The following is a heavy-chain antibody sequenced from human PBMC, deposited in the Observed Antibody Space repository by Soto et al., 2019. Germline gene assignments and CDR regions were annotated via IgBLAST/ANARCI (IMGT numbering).Heavy chain of an antibody. J-gene: IGHJ4*02. CDR1: GYTFTSYA. CDR2: INAGNGNT. V-gene: IGHV1-3*01. Sequence: ASVKVSCKASGYTFTSYAMHWVRQAPGQRLEWMGWINAGNGNTKYSQKFQGRVTITRDTSASTAYMELSSLRSEDTAVYYCARVGTWAYYDSSPDYWGQGTLVTV. CDR3: ARVGTWAYYDSSPDY. D-gene: IGHD3-22*01.